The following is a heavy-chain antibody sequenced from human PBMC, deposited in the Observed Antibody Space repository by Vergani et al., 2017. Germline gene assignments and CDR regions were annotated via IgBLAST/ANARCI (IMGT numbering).Heavy chain of an antibody. CDR2: ISGSGGST. V-gene: IGHV3-23*01. J-gene: IGHJ4*02. Sequence: EVQLLESGGGLVQPGGSLRLSCAASGFTFSSYAMSWVRQAPGKGLEWVSAISGSGGSTYYADSVKGRFTISRDNSKTTLYLQMNSLRAEDTAVYYCAKASYYYDSSGYWYWGQGTLVTVSS. CDR3: AKASYYYDSSGYWY. CDR1: GFTFSSYA. D-gene: IGHD3-22*01.